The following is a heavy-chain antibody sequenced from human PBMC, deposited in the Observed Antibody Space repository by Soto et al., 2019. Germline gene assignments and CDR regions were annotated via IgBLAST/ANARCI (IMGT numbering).Heavy chain of an antibody. J-gene: IGHJ6*01. D-gene: IGHD2-15*01. Sequence: QVQLVQSGAEVKKPGASVKVSCKASGYTFTSYGISWVQQAPGQGLEWMGWISAYNGNTNYAQKLQGRVTMTTDTSTSTAYMELRSLRSDDTAVYYCARDRERLGYCSGGSCYYRGYYYYGMDVW. CDR1: GYTFTSYG. V-gene: IGHV1-18*01. CDR2: ISAYNGNT. CDR3: ARDRERLGYCSGGSCYYRGYYYYGMDV.